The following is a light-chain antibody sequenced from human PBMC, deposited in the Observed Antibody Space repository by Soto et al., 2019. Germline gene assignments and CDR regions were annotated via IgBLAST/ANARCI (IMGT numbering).Light chain of an antibody. CDR2: EGS. CDR3: CSYARSDVLI. Sequence: QSVLTQPASVSGSPGQSITISCTGTSSDVGSYNLVSWYQQHPGKAPKLMIYEGSKRPSGVSNRFSGSKSGNTASLTISGLQAEDEADYCCCSYARSDVLIFGGGTKLTVL. J-gene: IGLJ2*01. CDR1: SSDVGSYNL. V-gene: IGLV2-23*01.